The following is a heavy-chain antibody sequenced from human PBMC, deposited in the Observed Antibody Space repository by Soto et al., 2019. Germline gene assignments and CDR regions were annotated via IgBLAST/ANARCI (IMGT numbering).Heavy chain of an antibody. CDR2: SSFDGGND. CDR1: GFSFSDYG. CDR3: ATDPQYNVCEPFDL. D-gene: IGHD1-20*01. V-gene: IGHV3-30*03. Sequence: QGQLVESGGGVVQPGRSLRLSCVASGFSFSDYGMHWVRQGPGKGLEWVAVSSFDGGNDYHADSVKGRFTISSDNSKNILYLQMSSLRVEDTAVYYCATDPQYNVCEPFDLWGQGTLVTVSS. J-gene: IGHJ5*02.